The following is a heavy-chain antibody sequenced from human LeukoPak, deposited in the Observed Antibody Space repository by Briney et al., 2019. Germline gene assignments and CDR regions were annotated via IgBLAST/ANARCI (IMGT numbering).Heavy chain of an antibody. J-gene: IGHJ5*02. V-gene: IGHV1-3*01. CDR2: INAGNGNT. Sequence: GASVKVSCKASGYTFTSYAMHWVRQAPGQRLEWMGWINAGNGNTKYSQKFQGRVTTTRDTSASTAYMELSSLRSEDTAVYYCARDSSIMITFGGVIVENWFDPWGQGTLVTVSS. D-gene: IGHD3-16*02. CDR1: GYTFTSYA. CDR3: ARDSSIMITFGGVIVENWFDP.